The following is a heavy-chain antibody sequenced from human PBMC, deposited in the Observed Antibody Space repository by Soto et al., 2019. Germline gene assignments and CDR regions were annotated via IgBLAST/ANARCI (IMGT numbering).Heavy chain of an antibody. Sequence: GGSLRLSCAASGFPFSSYAMSWVRQAPGKGLEWVSAISGSGGSTYYADSVKGRFTISRDNSKNTLYLQMNSLRAEDTAVYYCAKDIREYSGYDLAFDYWGQGTLVTVSS. V-gene: IGHV3-23*01. CDR1: GFPFSSYA. CDR2: ISGSGGST. CDR3: AKDIREYSGYDLAFDY. D-gene: IGHD5-12*01. J-gene: IGHJ4*02.